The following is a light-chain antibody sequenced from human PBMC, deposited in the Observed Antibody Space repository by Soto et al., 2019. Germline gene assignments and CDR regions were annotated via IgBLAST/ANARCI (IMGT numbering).Light chain of an antibody. CDR1: QSVRTN. J-gene: IGKJ4*01. CDR3: QQYNNWPLT. CDR2: ATS. Sequence: EIVMTQSPATLSGSPGERATLSCRASQSVRTNLAWYQQKPGQPPRLLIFATSTRATGIPARFSGSGSGTEFTLTISSLQSEDSAVYYCQQYNNWPLTFGGGTKVEIK. V-gene: IGKV3-15*01.